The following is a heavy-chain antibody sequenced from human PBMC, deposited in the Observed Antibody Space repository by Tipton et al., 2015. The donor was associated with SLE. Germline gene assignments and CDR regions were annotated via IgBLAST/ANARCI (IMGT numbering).Heavy chain of an antibody. CDR1: GFTFSSYP. CDR2: ISYDGSNK. Sequence: SLRLSCVVSGFTFSSYPMHWVRQAPGKGLEWVAVISYDGSNKYYADSVKGRFTISRDNSKNMLYLQMNSLRAEDTAVYYCARSLSLPWSLDYWGQGTLVTVSS. V-gene: IGHV3-30*04. CDR3: ARSLSLPWSLDY. J-gene: IGHJ4*02.